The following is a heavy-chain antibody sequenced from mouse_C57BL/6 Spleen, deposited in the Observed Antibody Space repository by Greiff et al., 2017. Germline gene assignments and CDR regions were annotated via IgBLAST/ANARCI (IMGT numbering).Heavy chain of an antibody. V-gene: IGHV1-64*01. Sequence: QVQLQQPGAELVKPGASVKLSCKASGYTFTSYWMHWVKQRPGQGLEWIGMIHPNSGSTNYNEKFKSKATLTVDKSSSTAYMQLSSLTSEDSAVYYCAREAVVNYAMDYWGQGTSVTVSS. CDR2: IHPNSGST. D-gene: IGHD1-1*01. CDR1: GYTFTSYW. CDR3: AREAVVNYAMDY. J-gene: IGHJ4*01.